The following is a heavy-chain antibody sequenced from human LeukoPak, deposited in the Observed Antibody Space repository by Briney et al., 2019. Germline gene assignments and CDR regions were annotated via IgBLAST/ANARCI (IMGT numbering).Heavy chain of an antibody. D-gene: IGHD3-3*01. J-gene: IGHJ4*02. CDR2: IYYSGST. CDR1: GGSISSSSYY. Sequence: SETLSLACTVSGGSISSSSYYSGWIRQPPGKGLEWIGSIYYSGSTYYNPSLKSRVTISVDTSKNQFSLKLSSVTAADTAVYYCARHDHYDFWSGYPATFDYWGQGTLVTVSS. V-gene: IGHV4-39*01. CDR3: ARHDHYDFWSGYPATFDY.